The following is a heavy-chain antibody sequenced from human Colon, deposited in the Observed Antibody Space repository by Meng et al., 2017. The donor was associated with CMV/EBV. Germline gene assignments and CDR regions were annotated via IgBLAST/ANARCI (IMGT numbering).Heavy chain of an antibody. CDR1: D. J-gene: IGHJ5*02. CDR3: AREASGGTYYLLGGENWLDP. Sequence: DSIWVRQAPGQGLEWIGGIVPIYDTTFYAQKFQGRVSITMDASTATVYMELSSLRSDDTAVYYCAREASGGTYYLLGGENWLDPWGQGTLVTVSS. CDR2: IVPIYDTT. V-gene: IGHV1-69*05. D-gene: IGHD1-26*01.